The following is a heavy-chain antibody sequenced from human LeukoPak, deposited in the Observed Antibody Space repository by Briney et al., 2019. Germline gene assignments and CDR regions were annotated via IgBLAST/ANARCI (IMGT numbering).Heavy chain of an antibody. CDR3: ARDRGYSSFDY. CDR1: AFTFSSYW. J-gene: IGHJ4*02. D-gene: IGHD4-23*01. V-gene: IGHV3-7*01. Sequence: GGSLRLSCEASAFTFSSYWMSWVRQAPGKGLEWVANIKEDGSEINYVDSVKGRFTISRDNAKTSLFLQMNSLRVEDTAVYYCARDRGYSSFDYWGQGTLVTVSS. CDR2: IKEDGSEI.